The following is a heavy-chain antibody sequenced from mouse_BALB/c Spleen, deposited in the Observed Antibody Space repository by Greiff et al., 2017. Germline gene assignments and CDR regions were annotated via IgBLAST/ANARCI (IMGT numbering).Heavy chain of an antibody. V-gene: IGHV14-3*02. CDR3: APYGNYAMDY. CDR1: GFNIKDTY. Sequence: EVKVVESGAELVKPGASVKLSCTASGFNIKDTYMHWVKQRPEQGLEWIGRIDPANGNTKYDPKFQGKATITADTSSNTAYLQLSSLTSEDTAVYYCAPYGNYAMDYWGQGTSVTVSS. CDR2: IDPANGNT. D-gene: IGHD2-1*01. J-gene: IGHJ4*01.